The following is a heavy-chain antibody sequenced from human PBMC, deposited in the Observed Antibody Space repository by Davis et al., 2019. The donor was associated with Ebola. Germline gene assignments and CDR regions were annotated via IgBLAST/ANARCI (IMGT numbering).Heavy chain of an antibody. D-gene: IGHD4-11*01. CDR2: IYYSGST. J-gene: IGHJ4*02. V-gene: IGHV4-59*01. CDR3: ARGIRIYSNYEEYYFDY. Sequence: MPSETLSLTCTVSGGSISSYYWSWIRQPPGKGLEWIGYIYYSGSTNYNPSLKSRVTISVDTSKNQFSLKLSSVTAADTAVYYCARGIRIYSNYEEYYFDYWGQGTLVTVSS. CDR1: GGSISSYY.